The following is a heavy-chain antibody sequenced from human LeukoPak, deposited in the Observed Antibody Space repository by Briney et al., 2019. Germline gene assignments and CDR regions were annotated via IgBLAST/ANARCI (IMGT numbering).Heavy chain of an antibody. CDR1: GFTFSSYS. CDR2: ISYDGSNK. Sequence: GGSLRLSCAASGFTFSSYSMNWVRQAPGKGLEWVAVISYDGSNKYYADSVKGRFTISRDNSKNTLYLQMNSLRAEDTAVYYCARDGGVPAAMTAGRGYFDCWGQGTLVTVSS. CDR3: ARDGGVPAAMTAGRGYFDC. V-gene: IGHV3-30*03. J-gene: IGHJ4*02. D-gene: IGHD2-2*01.